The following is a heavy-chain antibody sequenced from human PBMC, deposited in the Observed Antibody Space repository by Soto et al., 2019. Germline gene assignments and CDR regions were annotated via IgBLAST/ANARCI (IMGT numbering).Heavy chain of an antibody. D-gene: IGHD2-15*01. CDR3: ARVRDCSGGTCYSWWFDP. Sequence: QVQLQESGPGLVKPSETLSLSCTVSGGSISSYYWSWIRQTPGKGLEWFGHIYYSGNTNYNPSLKSRVTISVDTSKNQVSLKLSSVTAADTAVYYCARVRDCSGGTCYSWWFDPWGQGTLVTVSS. J-gene: IGHJ5*02. V-gene: IGHV4-59*01. CDR2: IYYSGNT. CDR1: GGSISSYY.